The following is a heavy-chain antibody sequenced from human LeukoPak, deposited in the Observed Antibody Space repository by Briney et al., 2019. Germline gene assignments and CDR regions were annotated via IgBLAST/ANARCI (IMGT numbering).Heavy chain of an antibody. CDR1: GGSFSDYY. CDR2: INHSGST. CDR3: ARGGSRTWDYNYYYYMDV. Sequence: SETLSLTCAVYGGSFSDYYWSWIRQSPGQGLEWIGEINHSGSTNYNPSLKNRVTMSVGTSKNQFSLQLTSVTAADTAVYYCARGGSRTWDYNYYYYMDVWGKGTTVTVSS. D-gene: IGHD2-2*01. J-gene: IGHJ6*03. V-gene: IGHV4-34*01.